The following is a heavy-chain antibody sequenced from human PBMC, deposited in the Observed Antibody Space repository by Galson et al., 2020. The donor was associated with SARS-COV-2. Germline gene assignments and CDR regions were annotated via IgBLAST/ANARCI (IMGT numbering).Heavy chain of an antibody. CDR3: ARGRHYYDSGGPLDY. D-gene: IGHD3-22*01. CDR1: GFTFSSYS. CDR2: SSSSSSYI. V-gene: IGHV3-21*01. J-gene: IGHJ4*02. Sequence: GESLKISCAASGFTFSSYSMNWVRQAPGKGLEWVSSSSSSSSYIYYADSVKGRFTISRDNAKNSLYLQMNSLRAEDTAVYYCARGRHYYDSGGPLDYWGQGTLVTVSA.